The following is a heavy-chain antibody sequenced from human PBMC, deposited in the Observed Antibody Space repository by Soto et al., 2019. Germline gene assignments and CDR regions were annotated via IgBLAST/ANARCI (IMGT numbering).Heavy chain of an antibody. CDR3: ARGAGTLGRGAIVTSLDYYYGMDV. D-gene: IGHD3-10*01. J-gene: IGHJ6*02. V-gene: IGHV3-23*01. CDR2: ISGSGGYT. Sequence: VQLLESGGGLVQPGGSLRLSCAATEFSFSSYDMTWVRQAPGKGLEWVSVISGSGGYTYYADSVKGRFTMSRDNSKNTLFLQMNSLRGEDTAVYYCARGAGTLGRGAIVTSLDYYYGMDVWGQGTTVTVSS. CDR1: EFSFSSYD.